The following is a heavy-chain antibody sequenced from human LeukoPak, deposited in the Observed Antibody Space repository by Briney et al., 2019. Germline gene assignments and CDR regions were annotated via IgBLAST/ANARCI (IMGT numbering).Heavy chain of an antibody. V-gene: IGHV4-61*02. CDR1: GGSISSGNYY. D-gene: IGHD3-3*01. CDR3: ASSPGTYYDFWSGYYDY. J-gene: IGHJ4*02. CDR2: VYTSGTT. Sequence: PSQTLSLTCTVSGGSISSGNYYWSWIRQPARKGLEWIGRVYTSGTTNYNPSLKSRVTISVDTSKNQFSLKLTSVTAADTAVYYCASSPGTYYDFWSGYYDYWGQGTLVTVSS.